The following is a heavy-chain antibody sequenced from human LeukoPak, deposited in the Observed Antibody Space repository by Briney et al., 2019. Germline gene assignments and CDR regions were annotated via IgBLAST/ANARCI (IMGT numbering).Heavy chain of an antibody. V-gene: IGHV4-39*01. J-gene: IGHJ4*02. D-gene: IGHD6-19*01. CDR2: IHYIGST. CDR1: GDSISSHSYF. CDR3: AKTLPYSGGWRATFDF. Sequence: SETLSLTCTVSGDSISSHSYFWGWIRQPPGMGLERIGNIHYIGSTYYNPSLKSRVTISVDTSTNQFSLKLSSVTAADTAVYYCAKTLPYSGGWRATFDFWGQGTLVTVSS.